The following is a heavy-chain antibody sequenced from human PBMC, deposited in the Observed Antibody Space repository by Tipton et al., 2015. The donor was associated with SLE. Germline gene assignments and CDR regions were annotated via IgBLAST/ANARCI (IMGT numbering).Heavy chain of an antibody. J-gene: IGHJ6*02. V-gene: IGHV3-7*01. D-gene: IGHD3-16*01. CDR1: GFTFSSYW. Sequence: SLRLSCVVSGFTFSSYWMSWVRQAPGKGLEWVAKINQYGIEKFYVDSVKGRFTISRDNSKNSLYLQLNSLRAEDTAVYYCARGGGDVWGYYYGLDVWGQGTTVTVSS. CDR3: ARGGGDVWGYYYGLDV. CDR2: INQYGIEK.